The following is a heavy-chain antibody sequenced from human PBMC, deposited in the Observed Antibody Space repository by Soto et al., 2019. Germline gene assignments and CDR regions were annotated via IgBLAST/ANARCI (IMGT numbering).Heavy chain of an antibody. D-gene: IGHD6-6*01. V-gene: IGHV4-39*01. CDR3: ARHVYSSSSTPRAGPNWFDP. CDR1: GGSISSSSYY. J-gene: IGHJ5*02. CDR2: IYYSGST. Sequence: SETLSLTCTVSGGSISSSSYYWGWIRQPPGKGLEWIGSIYYSGSTYYNPSLKSRVTISVDTSKNQFSLKLSSVTAADTAVYYCARHVYSSSSTPRAGPNWFDPWGQGTLVTVSS.